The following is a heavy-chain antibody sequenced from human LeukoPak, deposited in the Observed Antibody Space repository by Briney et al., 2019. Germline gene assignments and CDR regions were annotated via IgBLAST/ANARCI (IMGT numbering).Heavy chain of an antibody. CDR1: GGSFSGYY. V-gene: IGHV4-34*01. J-gene: IGHJ5*02. CDR3: ARGRRYCSSASCYPNWFDP. CDR2: INHSGST. D-gene: IGHD2-2*01. Sequence: SETLSLTCAVYGGSFSGYYWGWIRQPPGKGLEWIGEINHSGSTNYNPSLKSRVTISVDTSKNQFSLKLSSVTAADTAVYYCARGRRYCSSASCYPNWFDPWGQGTLVTVSS.